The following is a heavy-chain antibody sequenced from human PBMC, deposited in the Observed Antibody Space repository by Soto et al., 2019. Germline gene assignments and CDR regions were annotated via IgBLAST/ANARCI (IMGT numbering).Heavy chain of an antibody. V-gene: IGHV4-34*01. Sequence: QVPLQQWGAGLLKPSETLSLTCAVYGGSFSGYYWSWIRQPPGKGLEWIGEINHSGSTNYNPSLKSRVTISVDTSKNQFSLKLNSVTAADTAVYYCARRRYFDYWGQGTLVTVSS. CDR1: GGSFSGYY. CDR3: ARRRYFDY. CDR2: INHSGST. J-gene: IGHJ4*02.